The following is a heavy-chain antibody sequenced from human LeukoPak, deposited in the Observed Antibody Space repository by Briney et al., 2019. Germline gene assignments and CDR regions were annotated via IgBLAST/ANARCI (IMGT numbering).Heavy chain of an antibody. CDR3: ARHWRWLNPFDY. J-gene: IGHJ4*02. Sequence: SETLSLTCAVYGGSFSGYYWSWIRQPPGKGLEWIGEINHSGSTNYNPSLKSRVTISVDTSKNQFSLKLSSVTAADTAVYYCARHWRWLNPFDYWGQGTLVTVSS. D-gene: IGHD6-19*01. CDR2: INHSGST. CDR1: GGSFSGYY. V-gene: IGHV4-34*01.